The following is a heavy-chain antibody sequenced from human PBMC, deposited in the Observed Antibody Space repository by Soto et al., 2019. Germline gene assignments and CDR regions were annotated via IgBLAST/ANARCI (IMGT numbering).Heavy chain of an antibody. CDR1: GFTFSSYA. J-gene: IGHJ4*02. Sequence: GGSLRLSCAASGFTFSSYAMSWVRQAPGKGLEGVSGISDSGGSRYSADSVKGRFTISRDNSKNTLYLQMNSLRAEDTAVYYCAKIRYSWLVPYFDSWGRGSLVTVSS. D-gene: IGHD6-19*01. CDR3: AKIRYSWLVPYFDS. V-gene: IGHV3-23*01. CDR2: ISDSGGSR.